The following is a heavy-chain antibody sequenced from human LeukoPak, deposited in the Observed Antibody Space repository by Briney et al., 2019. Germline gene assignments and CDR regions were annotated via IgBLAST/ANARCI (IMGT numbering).Heavy chain of an antibody. CDR1: GFTFINYA. J-gene: IGHJ4*02. CDR3: ARELSPVVKYYFEY. D-gene: IGHD3-22*01. V-gene: IGHV3-23*01. CDR2: ISVSGAST. Sequence: PGGSLRLSCAASGFTFINYAMTWVRQAPGKGLEWVSTISVSGASTYYADSVKGRFTISRDKSNNMLYLQMNSLRAEDTALYYCARELSPVVKYYFEYWGQGTLVTVSP.